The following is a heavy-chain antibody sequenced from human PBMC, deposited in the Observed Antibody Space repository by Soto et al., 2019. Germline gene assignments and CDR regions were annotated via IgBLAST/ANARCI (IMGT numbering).Heavy chain of an antibody. V-gene: IGHV1-46*01. CDR3: ALKVVTYYDN. D-gene: IGHD2-21*02. J-gene: IGHJ4*02. CDR1: GYSFTSTY. CDR2: INPAGGTT. Sequence: QVQLVQSGAEVKKPGASVRISCRASGYSFTSTYVHWVRQAPGQGPEWMGIINPAGGTTYYAQKFQGRLTITSDTSTDNVFMDLNDLTSEDTAVYFCALKVVTYYDNWGQGTLLTVSS.